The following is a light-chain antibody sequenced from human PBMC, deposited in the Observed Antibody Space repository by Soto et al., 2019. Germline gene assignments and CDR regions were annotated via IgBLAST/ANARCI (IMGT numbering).Light chain of an antibody. CDR3: QQRSNWPLT. V-gene: IGKV3-11*01. J-gene: IGKJ4*01. CDR1: QSISSY. CDR2: DAS. Sequence: EIVLTQSPATLSLSPGERATLSCRASQSISSYLAWCQQKPGQAPRLLIYDASNRATGIPARFSGSGSGTDFTLTISSLESEDFAVYYCQQRSNWPLTFGGGTKVDIK.